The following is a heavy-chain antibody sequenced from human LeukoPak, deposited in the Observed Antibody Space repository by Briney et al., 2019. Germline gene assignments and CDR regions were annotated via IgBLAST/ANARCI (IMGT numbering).Heavy chain of an antibody. CDR1: GYIFTNYG. D-gene: IGHD3-10*01. CDR2: ISGYNGYT. Sequence: ASVKVSCKPSGYIFTNYGISWVRQAPGQGLEWMGWISGYNGYTNHAQKLQGRVTMTTDTSTSTVYMEPRSLRSDDTAVYYCARSRTHRLYSGSGSYPGAFDYWGQGTLVTVSS. J-gene: IGHJ4*02. V-gene: IGHV1-18*01. CDR3: ARSRTHRLYSGSGSYPGAFDY.